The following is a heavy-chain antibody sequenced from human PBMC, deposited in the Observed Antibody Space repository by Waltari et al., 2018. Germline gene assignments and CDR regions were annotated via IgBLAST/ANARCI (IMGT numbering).Heavy chain of an antibody. J-gene: IGHJ4*02. CDR2: IYHSGST. CDR1: GYSISRRSY. CDR3: ARDLPPDY. Sequence: QVQLQESGPGLVKPSETLSPTCSVSGYSISRRSYWGGIRPPPGKGREWIGSIYHSGSTYYNPSLKSRVTISVDTSKNQFSLKLSSVTAADTAVYYCARDLPPDYWGQGTLVTVSS. V-gene: IGHV4-38-2*02.